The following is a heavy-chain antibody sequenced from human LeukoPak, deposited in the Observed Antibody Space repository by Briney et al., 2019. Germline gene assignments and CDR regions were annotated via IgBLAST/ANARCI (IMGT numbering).Heavy chain of an antibody. V-gene: IGHV1-18*04. Sequence: ASVKVSCKASGYTFTGYYMHWVRQAPGQGLEWMGWISAYNGNTNYAQKLQGRVTMTTDTSTSTAYMELRSLRSDDTAVYYCARRLGLYSSGCECYYYGMDVWGQGTTVTVSS. D-gene: IGHD6-19*01. CDR1: GYTFTGYY. CDR3: ARRLGLYSSGCECYYYGMDV. CDR2: ISAYNGNT. J-gene: IGHJ6*02.